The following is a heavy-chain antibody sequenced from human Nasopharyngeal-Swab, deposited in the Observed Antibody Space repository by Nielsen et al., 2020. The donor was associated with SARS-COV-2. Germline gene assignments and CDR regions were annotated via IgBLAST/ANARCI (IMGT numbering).Heavy chain of an antibody. D-gene: IGHD2-2*02. Sequence: SVKVSCKASGGTFSSYAISWVRQAPGQGLEWMGGIIPIFGTANYAQKFQGRVTITADESTSTAYMELSSLRSEDTAVYYCARELLHCSSTSCYTSAFDILVQGTMVTVSS. CDR2: IIPIFGTA. J-gene: IGHJ3*02. CDR3: ARELLHCSSTSCYTSAFDI. V-gene: IGHV1-69*13. CDR1: GGTFSSYA.